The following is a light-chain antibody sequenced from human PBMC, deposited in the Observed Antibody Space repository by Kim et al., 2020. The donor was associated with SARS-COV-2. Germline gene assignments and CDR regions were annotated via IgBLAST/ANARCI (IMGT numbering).Light chain of an antibody. V-gene: IGLV4-69*01. CDR3: QTWGTGIRV. Sequence: ASVKLTCTLGSGHSGYAIAWHQQQPEKGPRYLMKLNSDGRRSKGDGIPDRFSGSSSGAERYLTISSLQSEDEADYYCQTWGTGIRVFGGGTQLTVL. CDR2: LNSDGRR. J-gene: IGLJ2*01. CDR1: SGHSGYA.